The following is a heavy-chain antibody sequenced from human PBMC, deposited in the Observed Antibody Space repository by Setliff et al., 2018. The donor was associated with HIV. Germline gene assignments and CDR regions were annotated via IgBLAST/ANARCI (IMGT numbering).Heavy chain of an antibody. J-gene: IGHJ4*02. CDR3: ARDAPYCSSHSCSVRLFDY. V-gene: IGHV4-34*01. CDR1: GGSFSGYY. Sequence: NPSETLSLTCAVYGGSFSGYYWSWIRQPPGKGLEWIGEINHSGSTNYNPSLRSRVTMSVDTSKNQFSLKLRSVTAADTAVYYCARDAPYCSSHSCSVRLFDYWGQGTLVTVSS. CDR2: INHSGST. D-gene: IGHD2-2*01.